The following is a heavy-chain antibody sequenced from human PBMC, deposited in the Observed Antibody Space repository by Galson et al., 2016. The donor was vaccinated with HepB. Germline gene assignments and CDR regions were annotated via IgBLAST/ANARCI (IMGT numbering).Heavy chain of an antibody. D-gene: IGHD6-13*01. CDR3: GRAIRDSSSRYHWFDP. Sequence: SVKVSCKASGYIFIRYGISWVRQAPGQGLEWMGWISTYNGITNYAQKLQGRVTMTTDTSTSTAYMELRSLRSDDTAVYYCGRAIRDSSSRYHWFDPWGQGTLVTVSS. CDR1: GYIFIRYG. CDR2: ISTYNGIT. J-gene: IGHJ5*02. V-gene: IGHV1-18*01.